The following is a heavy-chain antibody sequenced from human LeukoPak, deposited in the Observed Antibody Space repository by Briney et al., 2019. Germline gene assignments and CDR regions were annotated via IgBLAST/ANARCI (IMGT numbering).Heavy chain of an antibody. CDR2: IRSKTDGGTT. Sequence: GGSLRLSCAASGFTFSNAWMSWVRQAPGKGLGWIGRIRSKTDGGTTDYAAPVKDRFTISRDDSKNTLFLQINSLKTEDTAVYYCTTYVAVAGTRHFDSWGQGALVTVSS. CDR1: GFTFSNAW. J-gene: IGHJ4*02. CDR3: TTYVAVAGTRHFDS. D-gene: IGHD6-19*01. V-gene: IGHV3-15*01.